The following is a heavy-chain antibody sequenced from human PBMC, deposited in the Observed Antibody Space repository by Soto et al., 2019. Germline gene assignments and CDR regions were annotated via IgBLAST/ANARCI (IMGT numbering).Heavy chain of an antibody. CDR1: GFTFSSYG. V-gene: IGHV3-33*01. D-gene: IGHD3-10*01. J-gene: IGHJ4*02. CDR3: ARDLGFGPRTPDY. CDR2: IWYDGSNK. Sequence: QVQLVASGGGVVQPGRSLRLSCAASGFTFSSYGMHWVRQAPGKGLEWVAVIWYDGSNKYYADSVKGRFTISRDNSKNTLYLQMNSLRAEDTAVYYCARDLGFGPRTPDYWGQGTLVTVSS.